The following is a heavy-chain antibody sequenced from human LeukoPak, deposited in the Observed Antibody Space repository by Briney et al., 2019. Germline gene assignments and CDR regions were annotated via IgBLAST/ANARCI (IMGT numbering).Heavy chain of an antibody. CDR2: ITASGGNT. D-gene: IGHD5-18*01. J-gene: IGHJ4*02. Sequence: GGSLRLSCAASGFTFSSYAMGWVRQAPGKGLEWVSAITASGGNTYYADSVKGRFTISRDNSKNTLYLQVNSLRAEDTAVYYCATGNGYSYGRYYFDYWGQGTLVTVSS. CDR3: ATGNGYSYGRYYFDY. CDR1: GFTFSSYA. V-gene: IGHV3-23*01.